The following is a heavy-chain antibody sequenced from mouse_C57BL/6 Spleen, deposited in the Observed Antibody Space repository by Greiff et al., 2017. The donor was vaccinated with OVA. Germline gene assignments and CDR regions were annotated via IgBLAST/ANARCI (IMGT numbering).Heavy chain of an antibody. J-gene: IGHJ2*01. CDR2: ISGGGGNT. CDR1: GFTFSSYT. D-gene: IGHD2-4*01. Sequence: EVKVVESGGGLVKPGGSLKLSCAASGFTFSSYTMSWVRQTPEKRLEWVATISGGGGNTYYPDSVKGRFTISRDNAKNTLYLQMSSLRSEDTALYYCARQGIYYDYDGNYFDYWGQGTTLTVSS. V-gene: IGHV5-9*01. CDR3: ARQGIYYDYDGNYFDY.